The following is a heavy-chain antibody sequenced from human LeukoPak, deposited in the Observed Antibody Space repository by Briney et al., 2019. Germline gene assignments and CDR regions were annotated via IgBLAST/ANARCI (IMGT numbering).Heavy chain of an antibody. J-gene: IGHJ6*03. D-gene: IGHD6-13*01. CDR1: GFTFSSYA. CDR3: AKDHSSSWYLSPKYYYMDV. V-gene: IGHV3-23*01. CDR2: ISGSGGST. Sequence: RPGGSLRLSCAASGFTFSSYAMSWVRQAPGKGLEWVSAISGSGGSTYYADSVKGRFTISRDNSKNTLYLQMNSLRAEDTAVYYCAKDHSSSWYLSPKYYYMDVWGKGTTVTVSS.